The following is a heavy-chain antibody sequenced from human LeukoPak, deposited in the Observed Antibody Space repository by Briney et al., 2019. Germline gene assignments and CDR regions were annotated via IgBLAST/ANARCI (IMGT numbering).Heavy chain of an antibody. CDR2: LYYSGST. J-gene: IGHJ5*02. D-gene: IGHD6-19*01. V-gene: IGHV4-59*01. CDR1: GGSISSYY. Sequence: PSETLSLTCTVSGGSISSYYWSWIRQPPGKGLEWIGYLYYSGSTNYNPSLKSRVTVSIDTSKNQFSLKLSSVTAADTAVYYCARVAYSSGWTQGDWFDPWGQGTLVTVSS. CDR3: ARVAYSSGWTQGDWFDP.